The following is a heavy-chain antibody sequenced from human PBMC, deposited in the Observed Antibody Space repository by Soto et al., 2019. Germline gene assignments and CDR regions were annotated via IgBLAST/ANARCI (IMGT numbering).Heavy chain of an antibody. CDR3: ARRGGGDYLFDS. Sequence: QLQLQESGPGLVKPSETLSLTCSVSGDSISTSNYYWVCIRQPPGKGLEGIGHLFYSGGTYYNPSLKSRVSISVDTSQNEFSLKLTSITAADTAIYFCARRGGGDYLFDSWGQGMLVTVSS. CDR2: LFYSGGT. CDR1: GDSISTSNYY. J-gene: IGHJ4*02. D-gene: IGHD4-17*01. V-gene: IGHV4-39*07.